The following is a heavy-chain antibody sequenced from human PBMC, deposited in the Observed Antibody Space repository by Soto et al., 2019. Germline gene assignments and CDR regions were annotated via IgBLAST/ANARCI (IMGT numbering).Heavy chain of an antibody. Sequence: GGSLRLSCAASGFTFSSYGMHWVRQAPGKGLEWVAVISYDGSNKYYADSVKGRFTISRDNSKNTLYLQMNSLRAEDTAVYYCAKDSEPLTYYYYYMDVWGKGTTVTVSS. J-gene: IGHJ6*03. V-gene: IGHV3-30*18. CDR3: AKDSEPLTYYYYYMDV. CDR2: ISYDGSNK. CDR1: GFTFSSYG.